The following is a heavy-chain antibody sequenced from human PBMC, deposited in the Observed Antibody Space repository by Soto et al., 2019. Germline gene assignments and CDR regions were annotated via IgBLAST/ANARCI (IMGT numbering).Heavy chain of an antibody. CDR3: TKRRSARPGFDAFDL. CDR2: ISGNSGSS. J-gene: IGHJ3*01. CDR1: GFTLEDYS. Sequence: RRLSCVASGFTLEDYSLHWVRQVPGKGLEWVAGISGNSGSSGYADSVRGRFTVSRDNAKNSLFLQMSSLSPEDTALYYCTKRRSARPGFDAFDLWGQGTMVTVSS. D-gene: IGHD3-10*01. V-gene: IGHV3-9*01.